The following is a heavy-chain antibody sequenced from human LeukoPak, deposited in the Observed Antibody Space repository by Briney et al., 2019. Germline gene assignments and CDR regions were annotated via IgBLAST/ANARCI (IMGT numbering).Heavy chain of an antibody. CDR3: ARERYYDFWSGSEGQDV. D-gene: IGHD3-3*01. CDR2: ISAYNGNT. Sequence: ASVKVSCKASGYTFTSYGIGWVRQAPGQGLEWMGWISAYNGNTNYAQKLQGRVTMTTDTSTSTAYMELRSLRSDDTAVYYCARERYYDFWSGSEGQDVWGKGTTVTVSS. V-gene: IGHV1-18*01. CDR1: GYTFTSYG. J-gene: IGHJ6*04.